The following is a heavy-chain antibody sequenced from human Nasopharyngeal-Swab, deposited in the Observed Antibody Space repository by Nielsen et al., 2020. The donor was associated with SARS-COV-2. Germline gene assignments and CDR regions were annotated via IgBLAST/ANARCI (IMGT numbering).Heavy chain of an antibody. CDR3: AREVGGDGYHEY. Sequence: SEPLSLTCAVSGDSTSGSNSYWGWIRQPPGKGLEWIGSIYYTGTTYYNPSLRSRVTVSVDTSQNQFSLKLTSVTAADTAVYYCAREVGGDGYHEYWGQGSLVTVSS. V-gene: IGHV4-39*07. J-gene: IGHJ4*02. D-gene: IGHD5-24*01. CDR2: IYYTGTT. CDR1: GDSTSGSNSY.